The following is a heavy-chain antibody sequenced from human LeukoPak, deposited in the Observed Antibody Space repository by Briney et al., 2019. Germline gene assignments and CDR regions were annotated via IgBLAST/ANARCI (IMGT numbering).Heavy chain of an antibody. J-gene: IGHJ4*02. D-gene: IGHD1-14*01. CDR2: ISSSGSTT. CDR3: ARNPSGSLDF. V-gene: IGHV3-48*03. CDR1: GFTFSSYE. Sequence: GGSLRLSCAASGFTFSSYEMNWVRQAPGKGLEWVSYISSSGSTTYYADSVKGRFTISRDNAKSSLYLQMDSLRAEDTAVYYCARNPSGSLDFWGQGTLVTVSS.